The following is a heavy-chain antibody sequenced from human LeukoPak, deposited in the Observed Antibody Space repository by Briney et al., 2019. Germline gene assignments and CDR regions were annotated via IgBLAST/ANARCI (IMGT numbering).Heavy chain of an antibody. CDR2: IKSNSDGGTT. CDR3: TSFYHDSSGYHTFDY. CDR1: GFSFSGAW. V-gene: IGHV3-15*01. D-gene: IGHD3-22*01. Sequence: GGSLRLSCGASGFSFSGAWMSWVRQAPGKGLEWVGRIKSNSDGGTTDSAAPVKGRFTISRDDSKNTLFLQMNRLRTEDTAVYYCTSFYHDSSGYHTFDYWGQGTLVTVSS. J-gene: IGHJ4*02.